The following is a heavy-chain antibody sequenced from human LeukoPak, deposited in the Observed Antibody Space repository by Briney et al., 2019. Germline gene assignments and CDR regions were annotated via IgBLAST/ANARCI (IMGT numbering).Heavy chain of an antibody. J-gene: IGHJ4*02. V-gene: IGHV4-61*01. CDR3: ARGLGPIYFDY. D-gene: IGHD3-16*01. CDR1: GGSVSSGSYY. Sequence: PSETLSLTCTVSGGSVSSGSYYWSWIRQPPGKGLEWIGYIPYSGRTNYNPSLKSRVTVSADMSRNQFSLKLSSVTAADTAVYYCARGLGPIYFDYWGQGTLVTVSS. CDR2: IPYSGRT.